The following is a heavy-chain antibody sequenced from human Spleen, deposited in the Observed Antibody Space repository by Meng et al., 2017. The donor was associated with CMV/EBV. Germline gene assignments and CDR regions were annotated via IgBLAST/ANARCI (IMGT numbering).Heavy chain of an antibody. CDR3: ARDLGQTHVSSTTHWFDP. J-gene: IGHJ5*02. V-gene: IGHV1-69*04. D-gene: IGHD2-2*01. CDR2: IIPILGIA. CDR1: GGTFSSYT. Sequence: SVKVSCKASGGTFSSYTISWVRQAPGQGLEWMGRIIPILGIANYAQKFQGRVTITADKSTSTAYMELSSLRSEDTAVYYCARDLGQTHVSSTTHWFDPWGQGTLVTVSS.